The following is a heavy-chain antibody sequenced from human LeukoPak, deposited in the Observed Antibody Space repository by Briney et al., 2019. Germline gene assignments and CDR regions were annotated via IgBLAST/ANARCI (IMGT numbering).Heavy chain of an antibody. CDR3: AKNGVTGPHLYFDY. Sequence: GGSLRLSCAASGFTFSSYWMHWVRQAPGKGLVWVSRINSDGSSTSYADSVKGRFTISRDNAKNTLYLQMNSLRAEDTAVYYCAKNGVTGPHLYFDYWGQGTLVTVSS. CDR2: INSDGSST. CDR1: GFTFSSYW. J-gene: IGHJ4*02. V-gene: IGHV3-74*01. D-gene: IGHD1-20*01.